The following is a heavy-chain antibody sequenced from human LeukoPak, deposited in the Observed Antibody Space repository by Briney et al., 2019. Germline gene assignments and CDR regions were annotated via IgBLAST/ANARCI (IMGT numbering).Heavy chain of an antibody. V-gene: IGHV3-11*04. D-gene: IGHD7-27*01. Sequence: SLRLSCEGSGFTFRDYYIIWVRQAPGKGLEWVSYISNSGTARFYGDSVKGRFTISRDSAKNSLYLQMNSLRAEDTAVYYCARDHLGHSDYWGQGTLVTVSS. CDR2: ISNSGTAR. CDR3: ARDHLGHSDY. CDR1: GFTFRDYY. J-gene: IGHJ4*02.